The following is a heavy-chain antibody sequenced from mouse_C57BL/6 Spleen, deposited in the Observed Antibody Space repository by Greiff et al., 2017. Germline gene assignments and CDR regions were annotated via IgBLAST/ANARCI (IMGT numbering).Heavy chain of an antibody. Sequence: VQLKQPGAELVMPGASVKLSCKASGYTFTSYWMHWVKQRPGQGLEWIGEIDPSDSYTNYNQKFKGKSTLTVDKSSSTAYMQLSSLTSEDSAVYYCARVDSSGYRYYFDYWGQGTTLTVSS. J-gene: IGHJ2*01. CDR2: IDPSDSYT. CDR1: GYTFTSYW. D-gene: IGHD3-2*02. V-gene: IGHV1-69*01. CDR3: ARVDSSGYRYYFDY.